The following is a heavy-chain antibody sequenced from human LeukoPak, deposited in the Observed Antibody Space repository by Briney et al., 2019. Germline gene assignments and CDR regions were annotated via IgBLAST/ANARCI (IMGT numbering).Heavy chain of an antibody. CDR1: GFTFSTSG. D-gene: IGHD1-26*01. J-gene: IGHJ5*02. Sequence: GGPLRLSCAASGFTFSTSGMHWVRQAPGKGLEWVSFIRHDGSKKYYANSVKGRFTISRDNSKNTLYVQMNSLRPEDTAVYYCAKGPSGNQFDPWGQGTLVTVSS. CDR3: AKGPSGNQFDP. V-gene: IGHV3-30*02. CDR2: IRHDGSKK.